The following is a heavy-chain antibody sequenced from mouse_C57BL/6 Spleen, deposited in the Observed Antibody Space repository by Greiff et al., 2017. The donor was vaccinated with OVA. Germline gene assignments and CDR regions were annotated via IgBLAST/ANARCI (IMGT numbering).Heavy chain of an antibody. J-gene: IGHJ1*03. CDR2: INPNNGGT. V-gene: IGHV1-26*01. CDR3: ARYWYFDV. Sequence: EVQRVESGPELVKPGASVKISCKASGYTFTDYYMNWVKQSHGKSLEWIGDINPNNGGTSYNQKFKGKATLTVDKSSSTAYMELRSLTSEDSAVYYCARYWYFDVWGTGTTVTVSS. CDR1: GYTFTDYY.